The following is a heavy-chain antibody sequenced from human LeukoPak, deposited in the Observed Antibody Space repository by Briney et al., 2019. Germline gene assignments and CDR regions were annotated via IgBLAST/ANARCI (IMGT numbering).Heavy chain of an antibody. CDR2: IYYSGGT. CDR3: ARVHSYALDY. J-gene: IGHJ4*02. V-gene: IGHV4-59*01. CDR1: GGSISSYH. Sequence: KPSETLSLTCTVSGGSISSYHWSWIRQPPGKGLEWIGYIYYSGGTNYNPSLKSRVTISVDTSKNQFSLKLSSVTAADTAVYYCARVHSYALDYWGQGTLVTVSS. D-gene: IGHD5-18*01.